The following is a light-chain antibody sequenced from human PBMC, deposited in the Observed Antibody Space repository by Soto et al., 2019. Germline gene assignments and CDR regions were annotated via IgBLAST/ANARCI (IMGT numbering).Light chain of an antibody. CDR2: RAS. CDR3: QQYRMSPNT. Sequence: EILFTQSPGTVSLSPGERATLSCRASQRVDDSHLAWYQLRPGQAPRLLIYRASTRATGIPDRFSGSGSGTDFSLTIRGLKPEDFEVYYCQQYRMSPNTFGQGTRLEIK. J-gene: IGKJ5*01. CDR1: QRVDDSH. V-gene: IGKV3-20*01.